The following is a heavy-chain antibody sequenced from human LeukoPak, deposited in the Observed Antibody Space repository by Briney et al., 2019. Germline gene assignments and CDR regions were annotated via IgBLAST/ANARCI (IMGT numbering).Heavy chain of an antibody. J-gene: IGHJ6*02. CDR1: GFTFSSYA. CDR2: ISSNGGST. Sequence: GGSLRLSCAASGFTFSSYAMHWVRQAPGKGLEYVSAISSNGGSTYYANSVKGRFTISRDNSKNTLYLQMGSLRAEDMAVYYCARGQSGYSGYDHRRYYYYGMDVWGQGTTVTVSS. CDR3: ARGQSGYSGYDHRRYYYYGMDV. D-gene: IGHD5-12*01. V-gene: IGHV3-64*01.